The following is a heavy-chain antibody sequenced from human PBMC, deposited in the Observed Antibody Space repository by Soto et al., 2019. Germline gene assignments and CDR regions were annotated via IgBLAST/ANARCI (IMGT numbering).Heavy chain of an antibody. Sequence: PSETLSLTCTVSGGSINSGGYYCTWIRQHPGKGLEWIGYIFYSRTTSYNPSLKSRVTISGDTSKNQFSLTLRSVTAADSAVYYCAGESPGELVYYFDFWGQGTPVTVSS. CDR3: AGESPGELVYYFDF. V-gene: IGHV4-31*03. CDR1: GGSINSGGYY. CDR2: IFYSRTT. D-gene: IGHD6-6*01. J-gene: IGHJ4*01.